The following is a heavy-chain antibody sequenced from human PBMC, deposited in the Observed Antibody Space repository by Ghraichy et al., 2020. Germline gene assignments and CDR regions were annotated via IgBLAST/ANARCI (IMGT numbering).Heavy chain of an antibody. CDR3: AHRRVDSSSLDF. CDR1: AFSLSTSGEG. D-gene: IGHD6-6*01. Sequence: SGPTLVKPTQTLTLTCTFSAFSLSTSGEGVGWIRQPPGKALEWLALIYWDDDKRCTPSLKSRLTITKDTSKNQVVLTMTNMDPVDTATYYCAHRRVDSSSLDFWGQGTLVTVSS. CDR2: IYWDDDK. J-gene: IGHJ4*02. V-gene: IGHV2-5*02.